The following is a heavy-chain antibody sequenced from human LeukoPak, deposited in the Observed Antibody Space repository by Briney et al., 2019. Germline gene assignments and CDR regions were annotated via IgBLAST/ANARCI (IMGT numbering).Heavy chain of an antibody. V-gene: IGHV4-30-4*01. CDR1: GGSISSGDYY. J-gene: IGHJ5*02. Sequence: SQTLSLTCTVSGGSISSGDYYWSWIRQPPGKGLEWIGYIYYSGSTYYNPSLKSRVTISVDTSKNQFSLKLSSVTAADTAVCYCAREPPGPGGFNWFDPWGQGTLVTVSS. CDR3: AREPPGPGGFNWFDP. CDR2: IYYSGST. D-gene: IGHD2-15*01.